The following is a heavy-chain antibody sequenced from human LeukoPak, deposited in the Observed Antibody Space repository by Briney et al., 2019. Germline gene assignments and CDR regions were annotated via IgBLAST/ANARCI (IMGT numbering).Heavy chain of an antibody. CDR3: AREYSSSSGRAFDI. J-gene: IGHJ3*02. CDR1: GFTLSTYT. V-gene: IGHV3-48*02. Sequence: GGSLRLSCAASGFTLSTYTMNWVRQAPGKGLQWFSYISSSSSNIYYADSVKGRFTISRDNAKNSLYLQMNSLRDEDTAVYYCAREYSSSSGRAFDIWGQGKMVTVSS. D-gene: IGHD6-6*01. CDR2: ISSSSSNI.